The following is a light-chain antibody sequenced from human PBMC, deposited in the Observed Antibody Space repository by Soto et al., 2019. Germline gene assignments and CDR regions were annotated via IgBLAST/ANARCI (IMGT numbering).Light chain of an antibody. CDR1: QSVGNN. CDR3: QHYNYWPPKT. J-gene: IGKJ1*01. Sequence: EIVMTQSPATLSVTPGESTTLSCRASQSVGNNLAWYQQKPGQAHRLIIYGAYTRATGIPARFSGSGSGTDFTLTISSLQSEDFAVYYCQHYNYWPPKTFGQGTKVDIK. CDR2: GAY. V-gene: IGKV3-15*01.